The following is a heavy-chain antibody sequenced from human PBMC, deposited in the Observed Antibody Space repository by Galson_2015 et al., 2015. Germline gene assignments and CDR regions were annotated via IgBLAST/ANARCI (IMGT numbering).Heavy chain of an antibody. V-gene: IGHV4-61*02. CDR2: IYTSGST. CDR1: GGSISSGSYY. D-gene: IGHD5-24*01. CDR3: ARDPDVETSDWYFDL. J-gene: IGHJ2*01. Sequence: TLSLTCTVSGGSISSGSYYWSWIRQPAGKGLEWIGRIYTSGSTNYNPSLKSRVTISVDTSKNQFSLKLSSVTAADTAVYYCARDPDVETSDWYFDLWGRGTLVTVSS.